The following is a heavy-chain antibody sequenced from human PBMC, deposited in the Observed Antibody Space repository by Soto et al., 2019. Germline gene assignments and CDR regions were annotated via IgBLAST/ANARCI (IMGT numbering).Heavy chain of an antibody. D-gene: IGHD2-15*01. Sequence: QVQLQESGPGLVKPSETLSLTCTVSGGSISSYYWSWIRQPPGKGLEWIGYIYYSGSTNYNPSLNSRLTISXXTXKIXFSLKLSSVTAADTAVYYCARDRSVAGYYYYGMDVWGQGTTVTVSS. V-gene: IGHV4-59*01. CDR1: GGSISSYY. CDR3: ARDRSVAGYYYYGMDV. CDR2: IYYSGST. J-gene: IGHJ6*02.